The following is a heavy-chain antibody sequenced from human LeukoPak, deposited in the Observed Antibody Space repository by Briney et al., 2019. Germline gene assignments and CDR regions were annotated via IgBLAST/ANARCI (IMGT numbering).Heavy chain of an antibody. CDR1: GGSISSGSYY. D-gene: IGHD3-3*01. J-gene: IGHJ3*02. CDR2: IYTSGST. Sequence: PSQTLSLTXTVSGGSISSGSYYWSWIRQPAGKGLEWIGRIYTSGSTNYNPSLKSRVTISVDTSKNQFSLKLSSVTAADTAVYYCARVGDLGAFDIWGQGTMVTVSS. CDR3: ARVGDLGAFDI. V-gene: IGHV4-61*02.